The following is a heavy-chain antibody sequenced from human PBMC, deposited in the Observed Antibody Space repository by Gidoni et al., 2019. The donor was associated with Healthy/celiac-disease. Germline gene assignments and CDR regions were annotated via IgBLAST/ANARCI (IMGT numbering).Heavy chain of an antibody. J-gene: IGHJ3*02. D-gene: IGHD1-7*01. Sequence: EVQLVESGGGLVQPGRSLRLSCAASGFPFADYAMHWVRQAPGKGLEWVSGISWNSGSIGYADSVKGRFTISRDNAKNSLYLQMNSLRAEDTALYYCAKDNWNYGGAGAFDIWGQGTMVTVSS. CDR1: GFPFADYA. CDR3: AKDNWNYGGAGAFDI. CDR2: ISWNSGSI. V-gene: IGHV3-9*01.